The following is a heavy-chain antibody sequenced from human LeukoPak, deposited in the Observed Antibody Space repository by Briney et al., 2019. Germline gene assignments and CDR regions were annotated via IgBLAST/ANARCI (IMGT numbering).Heavy chain of an antibody. CDR1: GFTFSSYS. Sequence: GGSLRLSCAASGFTFSSYSMNWVRQAPGKGLEWVSSISSSSYIYYADSVKGRFTISRDNAKNSLYLQMNSLRAEDTALYYCAKDRLRGYSYAWAPFDYWGQGTLVTVSS. CDR3: AKDRLRGYSYAWAPFDY. CDR2: ISSSSYI. D-gene: IGHD5-18*01. V-gene: IGHV3-21*04. J-gene: IGHJ4*02.